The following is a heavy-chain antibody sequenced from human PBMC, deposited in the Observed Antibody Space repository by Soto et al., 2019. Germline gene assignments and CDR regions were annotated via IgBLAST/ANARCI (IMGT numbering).Heavy chain of an antibody. J-gene: IGHJ5*02. CDR2: IYPGDSDT. V-gene: IGHV5-51*01. D-gene: IGHD1-26*01. CDR1: GYSFTSYW. CDR3: ARGGIVGATLSNWFDP. Sequence: GESLKISCKGSGYSFTSYWIGWVRQMPGKGLEWMGIIYPGDSDTRYSPSFQGQVTISADKSISTAYLQWSSLKASDTAMYYCARGGIVGATLSNWFDPWGQGTLVTVSS.